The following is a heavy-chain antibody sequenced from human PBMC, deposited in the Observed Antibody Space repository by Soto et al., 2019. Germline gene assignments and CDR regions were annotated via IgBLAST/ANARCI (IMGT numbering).Heavy chain of an antibody. Sequence: QVQLQESGPGLVKPSQTLSLPCTVSGGSISSGGYNWSWIRQHPGKGLEWIGYIYYSGRTYYNPSLKSRVNISVDTSKNQFSLKLSSVTAADTAVYYCARVPVYDILTGYTAGGSDYWGQGTLVTVSS. J-gene: IGHJ4*02. CDR3: ARVPVYDILTGYTAGGSDY. CDR1: GGSISSGGYN. D-gene: IGHD3-9*01. CDR2: IYYSGRT. V-gene: IGHV4-31*03.